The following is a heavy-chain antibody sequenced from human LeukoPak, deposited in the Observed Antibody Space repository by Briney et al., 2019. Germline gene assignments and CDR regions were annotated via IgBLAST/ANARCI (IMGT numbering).Heavy chain of an antibody. V-gene: IGHV3-7*01. CDR1: GFTFSSYW. J-gene: IGHJ6*02. Sequence: PGGSLRLSCAASGFTFSSYWISWVRQAPGKGREWVANIKQDGSEKYYVDSVKGRFTISRDNAKNSLYLQMNSLRAEDTAVYYCARDDYDILTGPYYYYGMDVWGQGTTVTVSS. CDR3: ARDDYDILTGPYYYYGMDV. CDR2: IKQDGSEK. D-gene: IGHD3-9*01.